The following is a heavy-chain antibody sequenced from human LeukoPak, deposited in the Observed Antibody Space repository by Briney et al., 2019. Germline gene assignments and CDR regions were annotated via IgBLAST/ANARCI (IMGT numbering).Heavy chain of an antibody. CDR1: GGFFSGYY. D-gene: IGHD3-10*01. V-gene: IGHV4-34*01. J-gene: IGHJ5*02. CDR3: ASVDRGVTSYNWFDP. CDR2: INHSGST. Sequence: SETLSLTCAVYGGFFSGYYWSWIRQPPGKGLECIGEINHSGSTNYNPSLKSRVTMSLDTSKNQFSLKLSSVTAADTAVYYCASVDRGVTSYNWFDPWGQGTLVTVSS.